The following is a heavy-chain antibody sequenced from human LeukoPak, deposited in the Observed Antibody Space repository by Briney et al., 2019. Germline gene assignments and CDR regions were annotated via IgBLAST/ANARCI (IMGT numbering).Heavy chain of an antibody. CDR2: FCYSGYT. V-gene: IGHV4-39*01. Sequence: PSETLSLTCTVSGGSISSSGYYWGWIRQPPGKALEWIVSFCYSGYTYYNPSLKSRVTISVDTSKNHFSLRVNSVTAADTAVYYCARHDLWGQGTLVTVSS. CDR1: GGSISSSGYY. CDR3: ARHDL. J-gene: IGHJ4*02.